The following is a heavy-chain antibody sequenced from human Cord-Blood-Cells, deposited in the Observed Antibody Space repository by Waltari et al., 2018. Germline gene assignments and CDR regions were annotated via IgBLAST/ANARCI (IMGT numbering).Heavy chain of an antibody. Sequence: QVQLVQSGAEVKKPGASVKVSCKASGYTFTGYYMHWVRQAPGQGLEWMGWINPNSGGTNYAQKFQGWVTMTRDTSISTAYMELSRLRSDDTAVYYGARLRGYLSWYHFDYWGQGTLVTVSS. V-gene: IGHV1-2*04. CDR1: GYTFTGYY. CDR3: ARLRGYLSWYHFDY. J-gene: IGHJ4*02. CDR2: INPNSGGT. D-gene: IGHD3-10*01.